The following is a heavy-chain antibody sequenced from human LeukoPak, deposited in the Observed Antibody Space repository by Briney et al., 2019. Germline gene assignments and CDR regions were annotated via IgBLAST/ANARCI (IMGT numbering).Heavy chain of an antibody. CDR1: GGSISSYY. J-gene: IGHJ4*02. CDR3: ARVSYYYGSGSYKPFDY. D-gene: IGHD3-10*01. CDR2: IYYSGST. Sequence: SETLSLTCTVSGGSISSYYWSWIRQPPGKGLEWIGYIYYSGSTNYNPSLKSRVTISVDTSKNQFSLKLSSVTAADTAVYYCARVSYYYGSGSYKPFDYWGQGTLVTVSS. V-gene: IGHV4-59*01.